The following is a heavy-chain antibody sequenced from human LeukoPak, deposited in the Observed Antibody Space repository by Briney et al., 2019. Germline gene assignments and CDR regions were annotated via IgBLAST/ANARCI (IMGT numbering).Heavy chain of an antibody. D-gene: IGHD6-13*01. CDR2: ISSNGGST. CDR3: ARDPRRGIAAAVNNHP. Sequence: GGSLRLSCAASGFTFSSYAMHWVRQAPGKGLEYVSAISSNGGSTYYANSVKGRFTISRDNSKNTLYLQMGSLRAEDMAVYYCARDPRRGIAAAVNNHPWGQGTLVTVSS. CDR1: GFTFSSYA. V-gene: IGHV3-64*01. J-gene: IGHJ5*02.